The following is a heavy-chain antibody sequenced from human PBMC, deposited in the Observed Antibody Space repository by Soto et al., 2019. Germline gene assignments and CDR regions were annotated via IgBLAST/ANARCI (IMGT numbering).Heavy chain of an antibody. CDR3: ETGRHLGWVCYFDY. V-gene: IGHV1-24*01. Sequence: GASVKVSCKVSGYTLSELSMHWVRQAPGKGLEWMGSFDPEDGETIFGQNFQDRVTMTEDTSTDTAYMELSSLRSEDTAVYYCETGRHLGWVCYFDYWGQGTLVTVSS. CDR2: FDPEDGET. J-gene: IGHJ4*02. D-gene: IGHD6-19*01. CDR1: GYTLSELS.